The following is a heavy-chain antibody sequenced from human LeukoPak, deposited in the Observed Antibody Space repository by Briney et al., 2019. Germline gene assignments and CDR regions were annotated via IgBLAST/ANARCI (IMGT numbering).Heavy chain of an antibody. V-gene: IGHV4-34*01. D-gene: IGHD3-3*01. J-gene: IGHJ4*02. Sequence: PSETLSLTCAVYGGSFSGYYWSWIRQPPGKGLEWIGEVNHSGSTNYNPSLRSRVTISVDTSKNQFSLKLSSVTAADTAVYYCAREVRRFLEWLPDYWGQGTLVTVSS. CDR1: GGSFSGYY. CDR3: AREVRRFLEWLPDY. CDR2: VNHSGST.